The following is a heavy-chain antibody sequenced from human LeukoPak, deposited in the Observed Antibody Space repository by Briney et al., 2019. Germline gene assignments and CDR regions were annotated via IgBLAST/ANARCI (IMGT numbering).Heavy chain of an antibody. J-gene: IGHJ4*02. CDR3: ARDPSLHCSGGSCYYFDY. D-gene: IGHD2-15*01. CDR2: INPSGGST. CDR1: RYTFTSDY. Sequence: ASVKVSCKASRYTFTSDYMHWVRQAPGQGLEWMGIINPSGGSTSYAQKFQGRVTMTRDTSTSTVYMELSSLRSEDTAVYYCARDPSLHCSGGSCYYFDYWGQGTLVTVSS. V-gene: IGHV1-46*01.